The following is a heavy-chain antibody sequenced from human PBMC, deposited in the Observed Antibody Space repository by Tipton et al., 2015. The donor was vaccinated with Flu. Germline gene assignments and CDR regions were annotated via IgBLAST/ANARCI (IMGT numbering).Heavy chain of an antibody. CDR1: GYTFTGYY. J-gene: IGHJ6*02. Sequence: QLVQSGAEVKKPGASVKVSCKASGYTFTGYYMHWVRPAPGQGLEWMGRINPNSGGTNYAQKFQGRVTMTRDASISTAYMELSRLGSDDTAVYYCAREDGDRINYYYGGMGVWGQGTTVTVSS. CDR3: AREDGDRINYYYGGMGV. V-gene: IGHV1-2*06. D-gene: IGHD4-17*01. CDR2: INPNSGGT.